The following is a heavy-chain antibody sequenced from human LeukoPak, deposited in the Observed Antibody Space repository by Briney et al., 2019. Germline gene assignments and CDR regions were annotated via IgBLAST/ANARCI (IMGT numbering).Heavy chain of an antibody. Sequence: PSEALSLTCTVSSGSISSSRFYWGWLRQSPGKGPEWIGSIYYSGSTFYNPSLKSRVTISIDTSKNQFSLKLNSVTAADTAVYYCARGISVGYDYGGLNWFDPWGQGTLVTVSS. CDR2: IYYSGST. CDR3: ARGISVGYDYGGLNWFDP. V-gene: IGHV4-39*07. CDR1: SGSISSSRFY. D-gene: IGHD5-12*01. J-gene: IGHJ5*02.